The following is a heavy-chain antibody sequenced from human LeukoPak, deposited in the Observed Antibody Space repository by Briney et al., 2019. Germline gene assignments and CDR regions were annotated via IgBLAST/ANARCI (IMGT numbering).Heavy chain of an antibody. CDR2: INHSGST. Sequence: SETLSLTCAVYGGSFSGYYWSWIRQPPGKGLEWIGEINHSGSTNYNPSLKSRVTISVDTSKNQFSLKLSSVTAADTAVYYCARRYSGSAGPHRGISGMDVWGQGTTVTVSS. D-gene: IGHD6-13*01. J-gene: IGHJ6*02. CDR3: ARRYSGSAGPHRGISGMDV. CDR1: GGSFSGYY. V-gene: IGHV4-34*01.